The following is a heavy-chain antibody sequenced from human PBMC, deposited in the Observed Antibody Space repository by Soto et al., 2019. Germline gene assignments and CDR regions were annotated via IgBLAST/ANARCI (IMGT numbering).Heavy chain of an antibody. CDR2: INHSGST. Sequence: SETLSLTCAVYGGSFSGYYWSWIRQPPGKGLEWIGEINHSGSTNYNPSLKSRVTISVDTSKNQFSLKLSSVTAADTAVYYCARGGWQIGLRYFEYLDYWGQGTLVTVSS. D-gene: IGHD3-9*01. J-gene: IGHJ4*02. CDR3: ARGGWQIGLRYFEYLDY. V-gene: IGHV4-34*01. CDR1: GGSFSGYY.